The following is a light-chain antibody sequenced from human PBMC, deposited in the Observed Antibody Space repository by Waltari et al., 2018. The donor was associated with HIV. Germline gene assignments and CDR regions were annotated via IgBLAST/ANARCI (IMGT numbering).Light chain of an antibody. CDR2: DDN. CDR3: QVWDPNDDWV. V-gene: IGLV3-21*02. J-gene: IGLJ3*02. CDR1: NIGTKD. Sequence: FVLTQPPSVSVVPGQTATVACIGHNIGTKDIHWYRQRPGQAPEVVVHDDNDRPSEIPVRISGSNSGDMATLTIEHVESDDEAVYSCQVWDPNDDWVFGGGTKLTVL.